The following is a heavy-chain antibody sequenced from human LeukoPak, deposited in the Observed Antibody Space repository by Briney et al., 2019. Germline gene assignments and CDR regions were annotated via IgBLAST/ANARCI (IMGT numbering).Heavy chain of an antibody. V-gene: IGHV3-23*01. CDR3: ARSRGMVPGA. D-gene: IGHD2-2*01. CDR1: GFTFSSHA. Sequence: GGSLRLSCAASGFTFSSHAMNWVRQAPGKGLEWVSGVSASGDNTYYADSVKGRFTISRDNAKSSLYLQMNSLRAEDTAMYYCARSRGMVPGASGQGTLVTVSS. J-gene: IGHJ5*02. CDR2: VSASGDNT.